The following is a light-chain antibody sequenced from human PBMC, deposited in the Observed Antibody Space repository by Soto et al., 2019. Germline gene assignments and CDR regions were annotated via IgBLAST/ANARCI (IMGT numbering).Light chain of an antibody. CDR2: AAS. J-gene: IGKJ1*01. CDR1: QSISSY. CDR3: QQSYSSPPT. Sequence: DIQMTQSPSSLSASVGDRVTITCRASQSISSYLNWYQQKPGKAPKLLIYAASSLQSGVPSRFSGSRSGPDFTLTISSLQPEDFATYYCQQSYSSPPTLGQGTKVDIK. V-gene: IGKV1-39*01.